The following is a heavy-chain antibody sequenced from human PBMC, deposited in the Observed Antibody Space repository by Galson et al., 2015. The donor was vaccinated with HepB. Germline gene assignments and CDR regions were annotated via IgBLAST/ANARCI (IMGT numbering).Heavy chain of an antibody. CDR3: ARSGFYDSSGYYFDY. CDR1: GFTFSSYA. CDR2: ISYDGSNK. J-gene: IGHJ4*02. Sequence: SLRLSCAASGFTFSSYAMHWVRQAPGKGLEWVAVISYDGSNKYYADSVKGRFIISRDNSKNTLYLQMNSLRAEDTAVYYCARSGFYDSSGYYFDYWGQGTLVTVSS. V-gene: IGHV3-30*04. D-gene: IGHD3-22*01.